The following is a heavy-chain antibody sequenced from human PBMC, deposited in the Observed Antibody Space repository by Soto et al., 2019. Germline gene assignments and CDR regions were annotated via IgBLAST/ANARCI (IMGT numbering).Heavy chain of an antibody. D-gene: IGHD2-15*01. J-gene: IGHJ5*01. CDR1: GDSISTVDYF. CDR3: ARGRYCLTGRCFPNWFDS. Sequence: SETLSLTCSVSGDSISTVDYFWAWIRQPPGQALEYIGYIYKSTTTYYNPSFESRVAISLDTSKSQLSLNVTSVTAADTAVYFCARGRYCLTGRCFPNWFDSWGQGTLVTVSS. V-gene: IGHV4-30-4*01. CDR2: IYKSTTT.